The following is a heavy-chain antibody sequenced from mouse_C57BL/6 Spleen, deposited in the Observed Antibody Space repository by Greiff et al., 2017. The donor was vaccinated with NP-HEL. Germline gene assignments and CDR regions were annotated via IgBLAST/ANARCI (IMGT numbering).Heavy chain of an antibody. V-gene: IGHV14-1*01. CDR3: TRSFTVTPLRYFDV. Sequence: VQLQQSGAELVRPGASVKLSCTASGFNIKDYYMHWVKQRPEQGLEWIGRIDPEDGDTEYAPKFQGKATMTADTSSNTAYLQLSSLTSEDTAVYYCTRSFTVTPLRYFDVWGTGTTVTVSS. CDR1: GFNIKDYY. J-gene: IGHJ1*03. D-gene: IGHD2-5*01. CDR2: IDPEDGDT.